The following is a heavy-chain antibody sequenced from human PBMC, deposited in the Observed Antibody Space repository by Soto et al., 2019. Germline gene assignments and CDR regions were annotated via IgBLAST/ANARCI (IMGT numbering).Heavy chain of an antibody. Sequence: GGSLRLSCTASGFTFGDYAMSWFRQAPGKGLEWVGVARSRAYGGTTDYAASVRGSFAISRDDSRSIAYLQMNSLRTEDTAVYYCARYTYTSRYSYFGMDVWGRGTTVTVSS. CDR2: ARSRAYGGTT. CDR3: ARYTYTSRYSYFGMDV. CDR1: GFTFGDYA. D-gene: IGHD6-13*01. V-gene: IGHV3-49*03. J-gene: IGHJ6*02.